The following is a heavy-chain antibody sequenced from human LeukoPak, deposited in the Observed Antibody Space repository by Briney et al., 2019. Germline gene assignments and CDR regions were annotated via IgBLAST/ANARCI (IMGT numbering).Heavy chain of an antibody. CDR2: LTTGGDST. D-gene: IGHD2-2*01. Sequence: GGSLRLSCAASGFTFGSYAMSWVRQAPGKGLEWVSALTTGGDSTYYADSVKGRFTISRDNSKNTLYLQMNNPRAEDTAVYYCAKASCSSTSCYVDYWGQGTLVSVSS. J-gene: IGHJ4*02. CDR1: GFTFGSYA. CDR3: AKASCSSTSCYVDY. V-gene: IGHV3-23*01.